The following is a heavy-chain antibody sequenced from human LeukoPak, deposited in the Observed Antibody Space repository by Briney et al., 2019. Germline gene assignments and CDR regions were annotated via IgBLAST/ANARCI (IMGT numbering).Heavy chain of an antibody. CDR2: ISSSSSYI. Sequence: GGSLRVSCAASGFSFISYNMNWVRQAPGKGLEWVSSISSSSSYIYYADSVKGRFTISRDNAKNSLYLQMNSLRAEDTAVYYCARFMEDYYGSGSYSAFDIWGQGTMVTVSS. J-gene: IGHJ3*02. CDR3: ARFMEDYYGSGSYSAFDI. CDR1: GFSFISYN. V-gene: IGHV3-21*01. D-gene: IGHD3-10*01.